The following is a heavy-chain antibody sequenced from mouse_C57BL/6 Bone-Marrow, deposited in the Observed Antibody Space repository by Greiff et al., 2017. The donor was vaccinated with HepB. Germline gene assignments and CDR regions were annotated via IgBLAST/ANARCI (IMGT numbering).Heavy chain of an antibody. CDR1: GFTFSSYG. Sequence: EVQGVESGGDLVKPGGSLKLSCAASGFTFSSYGMSWVRQTPDKRLEWVATISSGGSYTYYPDSVKGRFTISGDNAKNTLYLQMSSLKSEDTAMYYCARQDYGSGYFDVWGTGTTVTVSS. D-gene: IGHD1-1*01. CDR2: ISSGGSYT. V-gene: IGHV5-6*01. CDR3: ARQDYGSGYFDV. J-gene: IGHJ1*03.